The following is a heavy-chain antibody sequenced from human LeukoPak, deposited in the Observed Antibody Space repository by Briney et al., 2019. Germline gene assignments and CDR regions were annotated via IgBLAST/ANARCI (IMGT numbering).Heavy chain of an antibody. J-gene: IGHJ4*02. CDR3: ARLEPEGPLVGAIDY. V-gene: IGHV5-51*01. CDR1: GYSFTSYW. CDR2: IYPGDSDT. D-gene: IGHD1-26*01. Sequence: LGESLKISCKGSGYSFTSYWIGWVRQMPGKGLEWMGIIYPGDSDTRYSPSFQGQVTISADKSISTAYLQWSSLKASDSGMYYCARLEPEGPLVGAIDYWGQGTLVTVSS.